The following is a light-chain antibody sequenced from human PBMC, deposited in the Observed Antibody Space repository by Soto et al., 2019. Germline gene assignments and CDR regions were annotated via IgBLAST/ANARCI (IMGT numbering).Light chain of an antibody. CDR3: SSYAGSNNPVV. CDR1: SSDVGGYNY. V-gene: IGLV2-8*01. CDR2: EVS. Sequence: QSALTQPPSASGSPGQSVTISCTGTSSDVGGYNYVSWYQQHPGKAPKLMIYEVSKRPSGVPDRFSGSKSGNTASLTVSVLQAEDEADYYCSSYAGSNNPVVFGGGTKVTVL. J-gene: IGLJ2*01.